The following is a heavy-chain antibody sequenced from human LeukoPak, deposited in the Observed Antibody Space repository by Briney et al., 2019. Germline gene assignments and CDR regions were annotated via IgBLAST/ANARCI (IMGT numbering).Heavy chain of an antibody. Sequence: GASVKVSCKASGYTFTSYDINWVGQATGQGLEWMGWMNPNSGNTEYAQKLQGRATMTRNTSISTAYMELSSLGSEDTAVYYCARGRAEVGDYWGQGTLVTVSS. D-gene: IGHD1-26*01. CDR3: ARGRAEVGDY. J-gene: IGHJ4*02. V-gene: IGHV1-8*01. CDR1: GYTFTSYD. CDR2: MNPNSGNT.